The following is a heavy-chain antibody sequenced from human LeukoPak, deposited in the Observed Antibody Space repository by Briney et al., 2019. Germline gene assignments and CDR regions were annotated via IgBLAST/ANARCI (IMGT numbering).Heavy chain of an antibody. Sequence: SETLSLTCAVYGGSFSGYYWSWIRQPPGKGLEWIGEINHSGSTNYNPSLKSRITISVDTSKNQFSLKLSSVTAADTAVYYCARAGLAVRPAHYYYYYGMDVWGQGTTVTVSS. J-gene: IGHJ6*02. D-gene: IGHD6-6*01. CDR3: ARAGLAVRPAHYYYYYGMDV. V-gene: IGHV4-34*01. CDR2: INHSGST. CDR1: GGSFSGYY.